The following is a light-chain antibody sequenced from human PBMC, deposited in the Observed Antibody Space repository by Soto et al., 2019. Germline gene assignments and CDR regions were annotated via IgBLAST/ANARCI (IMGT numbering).Light chain of an antibody. J-gene: IGKJ1*01. V-gene: IGKV3-20*01. CDR3: QQYGTSPRT. CDR1: QSVRSSY. CDR2: GVS. Sequence: EIVLTQSPGTLSLSQGERATLSCRASQSVRSSYLAWYQQKLGQAPRLLIYGVSNRATGIPDRFSGSGSGTDFTLTISRLESEDFAVYYCQQYGTSPRTFGQGTKVEIK.